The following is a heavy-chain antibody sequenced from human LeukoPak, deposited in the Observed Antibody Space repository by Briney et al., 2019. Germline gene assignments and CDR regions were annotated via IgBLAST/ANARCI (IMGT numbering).Heavy chain of an antibody. D-gene: IGHD6-13*01. CDR3: ARVGNEYSSSWYWFDP. CDR2: ISAYNGNT. V-gene: IGHV1-18*01. J-gene: IGHJ5*02. CDR1: GYTFTNYG. Sequence: ASVKVSCKASGYTFTNYGISWVRQAPGQGLEWMGWISAYNGNTNYAQKLQGRVTMTTDTSTSTAYMELRSLRSDDTAVYYCARVGNEYSSSWYWFDPWGQGTLVTVSS.